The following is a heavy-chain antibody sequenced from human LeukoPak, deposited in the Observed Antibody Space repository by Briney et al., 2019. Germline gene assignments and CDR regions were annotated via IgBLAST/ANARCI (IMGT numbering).Heavy chain of an antibody. Sequence: ASVKVSCKASGYTFTSYGISWVRQAPGQGLEWMGWISAYNGNTNYAQKLQGRVTMTTDTSTSTAYMELRSLRSDDTAVYYCARMEGGIKITFGGVLNFDYWGQGTLVTVSS. J-gene: IGHJ4*02. V-gene: IGHV1-18*01. CDR2: ISAYNGNT. D-gene: IGHD3-16*01. CDR1: GYTFTSYG. CDR3: ARMEGGIKITFGGVLNFDY.